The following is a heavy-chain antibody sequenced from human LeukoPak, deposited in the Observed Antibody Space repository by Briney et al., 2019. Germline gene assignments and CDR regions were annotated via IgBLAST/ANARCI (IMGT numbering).Heavy chain of an antibody. V-gene: IGHV4-4*02. CDR2: IYHSGST. J-gene: IGHJ3*02. CDR3: ARDPAGAFDI. Sequence: PSETLSLTCAVSGASINSSNWWSWVRQSPGKGLEWIGEIYHSGSTYYNPSLKSRVTISVDRSKNQFSLKLSSVTAADTAVYYCARDPAGAFDIWGQGTMVTVSS. CDR1: GASINSSNW.